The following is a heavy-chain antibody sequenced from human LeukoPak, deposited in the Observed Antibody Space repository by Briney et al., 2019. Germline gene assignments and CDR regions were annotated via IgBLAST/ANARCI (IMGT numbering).Heavy chain of an antibody. CDR3: ARGGVPEIES. CDR2: IYYSGST. V-gene: IGHV4-31*03. D-gene: IGHD1-1*01. Sequence: SETLSLTCTVSGGSISSGGYYWSWIRQHPGKGLEWIGYIYYSGSTYYNPSLKSRLTISVDTSKNQFSLKLNSVTAADTAVYYCARGGVPEIESWGQGTLVTVSS. CDR1: GGSISSGGYY. J-gene: IGHJ4*02.